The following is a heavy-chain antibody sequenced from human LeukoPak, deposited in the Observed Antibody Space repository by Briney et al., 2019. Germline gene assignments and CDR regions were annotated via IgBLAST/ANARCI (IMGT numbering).Heavy chain of an antibody. V-gene: IGHV4-39*01. J-gene: IGHJ5*02. CDR3: ARHSGLRSPFDP. CDR2: IYSSGNA. D-gene: IGHD3-3*01. CDR1: GGSISTTNYY. Sequence: SETLSLTCTVSGGSISTTNYYWGWIRQPPGRDLEWIGSIYSSGNAYYNPSLESRVTISVDTSKNQLSLKLTSATAADTSVYYCARHSGLRSPFDPWGQGTLVTVSS.